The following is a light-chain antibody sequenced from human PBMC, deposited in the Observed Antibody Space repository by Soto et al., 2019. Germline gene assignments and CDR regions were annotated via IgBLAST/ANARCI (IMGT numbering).Light chain of an antibody. V-gene: IGLV2-23*01. Sequence: QSALTQPASVSGSPGQSITISCTGTSSDVGNYDLVSWYQQHPGNAPKLMIYEDSKRPSGVSNRFSGSKSGNTASLTISGVQAEDEGDYYCCSYAGSSLLYVFGTGTKLTVL. CDR1: SSDVGNYDL. CDR3: CSYAGSSLLYV. J-gene: IGLJ1*01. CDR2: EDS.